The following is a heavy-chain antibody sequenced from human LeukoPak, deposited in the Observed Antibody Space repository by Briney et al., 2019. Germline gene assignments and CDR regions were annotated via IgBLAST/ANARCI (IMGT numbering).Heavy chain of an antibody. Sequence: ASVKVSCKASGGTFSSYAISWVRQAPGQGLEWMGRIIPILGIANYAQKFQGRVMITADKSTSTAYMELSSLRSEDTAVYYCARAGDIVVVPAANNWFDPWGQGTLVTVSP. D-gene: IGHD2-2*01. CDR2: IIPILGIA. CDR3: ARAGDIVVVPAANNWFDP. V-gene: IGHV1-69*04. CDR1: GGTFSSYA. J-gene: IGHJ5*02.